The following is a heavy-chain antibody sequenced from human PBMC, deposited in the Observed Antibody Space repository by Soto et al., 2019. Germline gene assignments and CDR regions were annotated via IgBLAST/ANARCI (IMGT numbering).Heavy chain of an antibody. J-gene: IGHJ4*02. CDR2: ISGSGGST. D-gene: IGHD3-9*01. CDR3: ARVQLAFDWLLPETNDY. V-gene: IGHV3-23*01. Sequence: PGGSLRLSCTASGFTFSSYAMSWVRQAPGKGLEWVSAISGSGGSTYYADSVKGRFTISRDNSKNTLYLQMNSLRAEDTAVYYCARVQLAFDWLLPETNDYWGQGTLVTISS. CDR1: GFTFSSYA.